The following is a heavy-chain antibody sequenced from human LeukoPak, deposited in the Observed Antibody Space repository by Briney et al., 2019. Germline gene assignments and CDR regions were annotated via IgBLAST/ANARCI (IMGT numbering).Heavy chain of an antibody. D-gene: IGHD1-7*01. Sequence: SETLSLTCTVSGGSINSDIYSWGWIRQPPGKGLEWIGTIYYSGNTYYNPSLDSRVTISVDTSKNQFSLKLSSVTAADTAVYCCAMLTITGTGRGYMYLWGKGTTVTVSS. J-gene: IGHJ6*03. CDR2: IYYSGNT. CDR1: GGSINSDIYS. V-gene: IGHV4-39*01. CDR3: AMLTITGTGRGYMYL.